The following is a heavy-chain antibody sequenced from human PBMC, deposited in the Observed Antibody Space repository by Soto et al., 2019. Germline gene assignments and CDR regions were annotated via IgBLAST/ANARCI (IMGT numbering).Heavy chain of an antibody. CDR3: ARATIEYYDSSGYGLGYYYYGMDV. Sequence: PSETLSLTSAVSGGSISSTNWWSWVRQPPGKGLEWIGEIYHSGSTNYNPSLKSRVTISVDKSKNQFSLKLSSVTAADTAVYYCARATIEYYDSSGYGLGYYYYGMDVWGQGTTVTVSS. J-gene: IGHJ6*02. V-gene: IGHV4-4*02. D-gene: IGHD3-22*01. CDR2: IYHSGST. CDR1: GGSISSTNW.